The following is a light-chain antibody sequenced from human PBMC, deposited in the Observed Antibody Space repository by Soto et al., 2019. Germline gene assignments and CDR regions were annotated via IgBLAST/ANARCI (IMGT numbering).Light chain of an antibody. J-gene: IGKJ4*01. CDR1: QSVKNTY. V-gene: IGKV3-20*01. CDR3: QQYGSSPLT. Sequence: ELVLTQSPGTLSLSPGERATLSCRASQSVKNTYLAWYQKKPDQAPRLLIYGASSRATGIPDRFSGSGSGTDFTLTISRLEPEDFAVYYCQQYGSSPLTFGGGTKVDIK. CDR2: GAS.